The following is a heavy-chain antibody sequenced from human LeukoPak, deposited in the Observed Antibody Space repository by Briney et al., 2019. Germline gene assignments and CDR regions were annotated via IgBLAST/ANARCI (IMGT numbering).Heavy chain of an antibody. CDR1: GGSISTYY. Sequence: SETRSLTCTVSGGSISTYYWNWIRQPPGKGLEWIAYVYYSGSTNYNPSLKSRVTISVDTSKNQFSLKLSSVTAADTAVYYCARDHGNTWFDPWGQGTLVTVSS. CDR2: VYYSGST. J-gene: IGHJ5*02. V-gene: IGHV4-59*01. CDR3: ARDHGNTWFDP. D-gene: IGHD2/OR15-2a*01.